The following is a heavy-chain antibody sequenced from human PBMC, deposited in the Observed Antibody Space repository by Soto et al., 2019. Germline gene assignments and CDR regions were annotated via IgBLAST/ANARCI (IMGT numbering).Heavy chain of an antibody. CDR2: INPNSGGT. Sequence: ASVKVSCKASGYTFTGYYMPWVRQAPGQGLEWMGWINPNSGGTNYAQKFQGWVTMTRDTSISTAYMELSRLRSDDTAVYYCARGFPVDYDILTGYYNPFDYWGQGTLVTVS. J-gene: IGHJ4*02. V-gene: IGHV1-2*04. CDR3: ARGFPVDYDILTGYYNPFDY. CDR1: GYTFTGYY. D-gene: IGHD3-9*01.